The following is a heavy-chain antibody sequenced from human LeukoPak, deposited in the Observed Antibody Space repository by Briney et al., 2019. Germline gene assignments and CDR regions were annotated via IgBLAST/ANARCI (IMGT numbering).Heavy chain of an antibody. J-gene: IGHJ4*02. V-gene: IGHV3-23*01. CDR1: GFTFSSSA. D-gene: IGHD3-22*01. CDR2: ISGSGGST. Sequence: SGGSLRLSCAASGFTFSSSAMSWVRQAPGKGLEWVSSISGSGGSTYYAASVKGRFTISRDNSKNALYLQMNSLRAEDTSVYYCARVKYYYDSSGYCDYWGQGTLVTVSS. CDR3: ARVKYYYDSSGYCDY.